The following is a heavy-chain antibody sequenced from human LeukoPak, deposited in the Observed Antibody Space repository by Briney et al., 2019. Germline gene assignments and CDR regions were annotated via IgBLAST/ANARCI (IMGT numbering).Heavy chain of an antibody. CDR1: GGSFSGYY. Sequence: SETLSLTCAVYGGSFSGYYWSWIRQPPGKGLEWIGEINHSGSTNYNPSLKSRVTISVDTSKNQFSLKLSSVTAADTAVYYCARDRGNFDYDYVWGSYRSDAFDIWGQGTMVTVSS. CDR2: INHSGST. CDR3: ARDRGNFDYDYVWGSYRSDAFDI. V-gene: IGHV4-34*09. J-gene: IGHJ3*02. D-gene: IGHD3-16*02.